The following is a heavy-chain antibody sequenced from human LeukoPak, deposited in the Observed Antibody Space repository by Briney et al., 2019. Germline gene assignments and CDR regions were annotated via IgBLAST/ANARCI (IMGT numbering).Heavy chain of an antibody. J-gene: IGHJ6*03. CDR3: ARVPRIAILGNYYYYMDV. CDR1: GGSISSYY. V-gene: IGHV4-4*07. Sequence: SETLSLTCTVSGGSISSYYWSWIRQPAGKGLEWIGRMYTSGNTNYNPSLKSRVTMSVDTSKNQFSLKLSSVTAADTAVYYCARVPRIAILGNYYYYMDVWGKGTTVTVSS. CDR2: MYTSGNT. D-gene: IGHD3-3*01.